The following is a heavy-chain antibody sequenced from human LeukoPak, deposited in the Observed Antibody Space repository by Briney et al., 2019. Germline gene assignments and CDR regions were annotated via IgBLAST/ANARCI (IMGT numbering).Heavy chain of an antibody. V-gene: IGHV4-59*12. CDR3: AREGRYRYGYNEYHLYMDI. J-gene: IGHJ6*03. CDR1: GGSTSSYY. Sequence: PSETLSLTCTVSGGSTSSYYWSWIRQPPGKGLEWIGYIYYDGSTNYNPSLKSRVTISLDMSKNQFSLKLTSVTAAESAVYYCAREGRYRYGYNEYHLYMDIWGKGTTVTVSS. D-gene: IGHD5-18*01. CDR2: IYYDGST.